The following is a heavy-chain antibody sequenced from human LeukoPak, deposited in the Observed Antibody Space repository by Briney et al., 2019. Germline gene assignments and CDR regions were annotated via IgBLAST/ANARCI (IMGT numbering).Heavy chain of an antibody. Sequence: PGGSLRLSCAASGFTFNNYAMHWVRQAPGKGLEWVAVISYDGSNKYYADSVKGRFTISRDNSKNTLYLQMNSLRAEDTAVYYCARTLGYCSGGSCYALYAFDIWGQGTLVTVSS. CDR2: ISYDGSNK. J-gene: IGHJ3*02. CDR1: GFTFNNYA. CDR3: ARTLGYCSGGSCYALYAFDI. V-gene: IGHV3-30-3*01. D-gene: IGHD2-15*01.